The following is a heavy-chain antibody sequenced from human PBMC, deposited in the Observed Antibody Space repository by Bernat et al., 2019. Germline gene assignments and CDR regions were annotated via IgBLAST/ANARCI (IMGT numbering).Heavy chain of an antibody. CDR1: GFTFSSYA. J-gene: IGHJ6*02. CDR3: AKRGHYYGSYLGMDV. Sequence: EVQLLESGGNLVQPGGSLRLSCAASGFTFSSYAMSWVRQAPGKGLEWVSAISGSGDSTYYADSVKGRFTISRDNSKNTLYLQMNSLRAEDTAVYYCAKRGHYYGSYLGMDVWGRGTTVTVSS. V-gene: IGHV3-23*01. CDR2: ISGSGDST. D-gene: IGHD3-10*01.